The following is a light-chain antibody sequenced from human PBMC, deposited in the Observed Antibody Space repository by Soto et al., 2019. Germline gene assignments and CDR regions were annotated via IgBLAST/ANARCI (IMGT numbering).Light chain of an antibody. CDR2: EGS. J-gene: IGLJ1*01. CDR3: CSYAGTSTPDV. CDR1: SSDVGTYNL. Sequence: QSALTQPASVSGSPGQSITISCTGTSSDVGTYNLVSWYQQHPDKAPKLMIYEGSKRPSGLSNRFSGSKTGNTASLTISGVQAEDEADYYCCSYAGTSTPDVCGTGTKVTVL. V-gene: IGLV2-23*01.